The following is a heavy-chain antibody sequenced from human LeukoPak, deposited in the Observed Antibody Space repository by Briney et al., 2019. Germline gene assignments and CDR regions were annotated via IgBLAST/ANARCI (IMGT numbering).Heavy chain of an antibody. J-gene: IGHJ6*02. V-gene: IGHV4-39*01. CDR2: IYYSGGT. CDR3: ASFCSSTSCYGMDV. D-gene: IGHD2-2*01. CDR1: GGSISSSIYY. Sequence: PSETLSLTCTVSGGSISSSIYYWGWIRQPPGKGLEWIGSIYYSGGTYYNPSLKSRVTISVDTSKNQFSLKLSSVTAADTAVYYCASFCSSTSCYGMDVWGQGTTVTVSS.